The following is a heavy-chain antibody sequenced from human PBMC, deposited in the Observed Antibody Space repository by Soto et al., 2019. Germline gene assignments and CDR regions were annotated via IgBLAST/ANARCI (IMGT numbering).Heavy chain of an antibody. Sequence: QVQLQQWGAGLLKPSETLSLTCAVYGGSFSGYYWSWIRQPPGKGLEWIGEINHSGSTNYNPSLKSRVTISVDTSKNQFSLKLSSVTAADTAVYYCARGRDLLWFGELSKNDAFDIWGQGTMVTVSS. CDR1: GGSFSGYY. V-gene: IGHV4-34*01. J-gene: IGHJ3*02. CDR2: INHSGST. CDR3: ARGRDLLWFGELSKNDAFDI. D-gene: IGHD3-10*01.